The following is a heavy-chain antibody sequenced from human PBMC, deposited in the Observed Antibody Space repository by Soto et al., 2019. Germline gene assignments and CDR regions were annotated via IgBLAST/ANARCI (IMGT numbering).Heavy chain of an antibody. V-gene: IGHV3-48*01. J-gene: IGHJ4*02. Sequence: GGSLRLSCAASGFTFSSYSMNWVRQAPGKGLEWVSYISSSSSTIYYADSVKGRFTISRDNAKNSLYLQMNSLRAEDTAVYYCARDSTYYDYIWGSSISGNYFDYWGQGTLVTVSS. D-gene: IGHD3-16*01. CDR3: ARDSTYYDYIWGSSISGNYFDY. CDR2: ISSSSSTI. CDR1: GFTFSSYS.